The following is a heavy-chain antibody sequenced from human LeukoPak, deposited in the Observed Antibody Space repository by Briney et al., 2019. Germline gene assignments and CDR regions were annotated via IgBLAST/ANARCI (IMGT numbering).Heavy chain of an antibody. Sequence: GGSLRLSGAASGFTFSTCGMNWVRQAPGKGLEWVSYISSSGSAIYYADSVKGRFTISRDNAKNSLYLQMNSLRAEDTAIYYCAREGSITYWGQGTLVTVSS. D-gene: IGHD3-10*01. J-gene: IGHJ4*02. CDR3: AREGSITY. CDR2: ISSSGSAI. V-gene: IGHV3-48*03. CDR1: GFTFSTCG.